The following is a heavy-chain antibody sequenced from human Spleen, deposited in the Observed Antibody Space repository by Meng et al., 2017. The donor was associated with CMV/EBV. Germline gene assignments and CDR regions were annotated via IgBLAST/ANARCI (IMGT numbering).Heavy chain of an antibody. CDR3: ARRTSYYSMIEIFDY. Sequence: LRLSCTVSGGSISSGGYYWSWIRQHPGKGLEWIGYIYYSGSTYYNPSLKSRVTISVDTSKNQFSLKLSSVTAADTAVYYCARRTSYYSMIEIFDYWGQGTLVTVSS. D-gene: IGHD3-22*01. J-gene: IGHJ4*02. CDR1: GGSISSGGYY. CDR2: IYYSGST. V-gene: IGHV4-31*03.